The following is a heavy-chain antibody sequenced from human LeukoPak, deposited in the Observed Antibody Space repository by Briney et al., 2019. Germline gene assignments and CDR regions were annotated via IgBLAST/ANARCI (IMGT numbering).Heavy chain of an antibody. CDR2: LTVSGGST. CDR3: AKAPLRYKDLNWFDP. V-gene: IGHV3-23*01. CDR1: GVTFSSYA. J-gene: IGHJ5*02. D-gene: IGHD3-9*01. Sequence: GGSLRLSCAAPGVTFSSYAMSWVRQAPGKGLGWGSTLTVSGGSTSYADPVEGRLPISRDNSKNTLYLQMNRLRAEDTAVYYCAKAPLRYKDLNWFDPWGQGTLITVSS.